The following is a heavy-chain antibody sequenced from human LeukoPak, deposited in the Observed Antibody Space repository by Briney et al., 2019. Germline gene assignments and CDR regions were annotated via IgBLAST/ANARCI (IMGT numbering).Heavy chain of an antibody. CDR1: GFTFTSSA. CDR3: AAGLEDEAVGDYNWFDP. V-gene: IGHV1-58*02. Sequence: ASVKVSCKASGFTFTSSAMQWVRQARGQRLEWIGWIVVGSGNTNYAQKFQERVTITRDMSTSTAYMELSSLRSEDTAVYYCAAGLEDEAVGDYNWFDPWGQGTLVTVSS. D-gene: IGHD6-19*01. CDR2: IVVGSGNT. J-gene: IGHJ5*02.